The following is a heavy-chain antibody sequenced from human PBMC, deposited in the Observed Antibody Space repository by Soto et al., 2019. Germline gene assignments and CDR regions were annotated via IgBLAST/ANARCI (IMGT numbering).Heavy chain of an antibody. CDR3: TLSYGDYYYYCYGMDV. J-gene: IGHJ6*02. D-gene: IGHD4-17*01. CDR2: IHPGDSDT. V-gene: IGHV5-51*01. Sequence: EMQLVQSGAEVTKSGESLKISCVGSGFSFSRYTVGWVRQVPGKGLEWMGAIHPGDSDTRYSPYFQGQVTISADKSISTAYLQWSSLKASDTAMYSCTLSYGDYYYYCYGMDVWGQGTTVTVSS. CDR1: GFSFSRYT.